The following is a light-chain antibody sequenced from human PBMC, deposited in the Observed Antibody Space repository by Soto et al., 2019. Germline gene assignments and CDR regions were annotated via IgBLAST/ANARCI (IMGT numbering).Light chain of an antibody. CDR2: KAS. CDR1: QSISSW. Sequence: DIQMTQSPSTLTASVGDRVTITCRASQSISSWLAWYQQKPGKAPKLLIYKASSLESGVPSRFSGSGSGTEFTLTISSLQPDDSATYYCQQYNSFPYTFGQGAKLEIK. J-gene: IGKJ2*01. CDR3: QQYNSFPYT. V-gene: IGKV1-5*03.